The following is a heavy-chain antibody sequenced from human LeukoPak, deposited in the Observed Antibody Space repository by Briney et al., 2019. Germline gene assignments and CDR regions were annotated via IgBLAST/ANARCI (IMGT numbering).Heavy chain of an antibody. J-gene: IGHJ4*02. D-gene: IGHD3-22*01. CDR1: GFTFSSYS. CDR3: AKDGIYDEGFDS. Sequence: PGGSLRLSCAASGFTFSSYSMNWVRQAPGKGLEWVSSISSSSSYIYYADSVKGRFTISRDNAKNSLYLQMNSLRAEDTAMYYCAKDGIYDEGFDSWGQGTLVTVSS. CDR2: ISSSSSYI. V-gene: IGHV3-21*01.